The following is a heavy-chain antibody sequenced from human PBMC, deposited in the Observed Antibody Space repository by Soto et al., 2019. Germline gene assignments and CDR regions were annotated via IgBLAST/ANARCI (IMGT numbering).Heavy chain of an antibody. Sequence: QVQLVQSGAEVREPGASVKVYCKASGYTFTSFGISWVRQAPGQGLDWMGWISAYNGDTYHTERFQDRLTMTADTSTSTAYMDLRSLTSDDTAVYYCAIGRASYSGGWSPRFDGMDVWGQGTTVTVSS. CDR1: GYTFTSFG. D-gene: IGHD6-25*01. J-gene: IGHJ6*02. CDR3: AIGRASYSGGWSPRFDGMDV. V-gene: IGHV1-18*04. CDR2: ISAYNGDT.